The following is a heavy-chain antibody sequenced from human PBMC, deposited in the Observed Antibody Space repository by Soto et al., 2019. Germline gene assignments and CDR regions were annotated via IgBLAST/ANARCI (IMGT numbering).Heavy chain of an antibody. J-gene: IGHJ5*01. CDR3: AGRTSLTSVEIFSGGLSGYNWVDP. V-gene: IGHV4-39*01. Sequence: QLQLQESGPGLVKPSETLSLTCTVSGGSISNPIYYWAWIRQPPGKGLEWIGSIFYSGNTYYNPCRKGRVTMSVDTSQNQFSLKLSSVTAADTAVYYCAGRTSLTSVEIFSGGLSGYNWVDPWGRGTLVTVSS. CDR1: GGSISNPIYY. D-gene: IGHD3-3*01. CDR2: IFYSGNT.